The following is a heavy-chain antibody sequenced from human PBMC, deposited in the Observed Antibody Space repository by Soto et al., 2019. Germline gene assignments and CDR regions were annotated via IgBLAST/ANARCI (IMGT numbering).Heavy chain of an antibody. CDR1: GFTFRRYG. J-gene: IGHJ3*01. D-gene: IGHD4-17*01. Sequence: QVKLVESGGGVAHPATSLRLSCTASGFTFRRYGLHWVRQAPGKGLEWVAAISYDGTKTFYADSVKGRFIISRDNSQNSMYLQMNSLRPDDTAKYFCARDPLVDDHGDYVGGFEEWGQGTVVTVSS. V-gene: IGHV3-30*04. CDR2: ISYDGTKT. CDR3: ARDPLVDDHGDYVGGFEE.